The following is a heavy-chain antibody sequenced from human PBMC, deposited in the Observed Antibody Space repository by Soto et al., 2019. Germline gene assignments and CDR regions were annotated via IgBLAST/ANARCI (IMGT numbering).Heavy chain of an antibody. CDR2: IIPILGIA. CDR1: GGTFSSYT. CDR3: ARGRRKGYDFWSGYYIFDY. D-gene: IGHD3-3*01. Sequence: SVKVSCKASGGTFSSYTISWVRQAPGQGLEWMGRIIPILGIANYAQKFQGRVTITADKSTSTAYMELSSLRSEDTAVYYCARGRRKGYDFWSGYYIFDYWGQGTLVTVSS. V-gene: IGHV1-69*02. J-gene: IGHJ4*02.